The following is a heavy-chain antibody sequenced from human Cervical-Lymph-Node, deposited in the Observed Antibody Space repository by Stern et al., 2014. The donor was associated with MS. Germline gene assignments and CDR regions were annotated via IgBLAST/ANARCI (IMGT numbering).Heavy chain of an antibody. V-gene: IGHV1-2*05. J-gene: IGHJ1*01. Sequence: VPLVESGAEMKKPGASVRVYCKTSGYTFTGYYVYWVRQAHGQGLEWMGRSKPKNGVPNYVQKLTGRGTLVRDTAENTCCMGRINPKNGVTNSVQKFQGRVTMTRDTSINTAYMELNDLTPDDTAVYFCARDSVVEDLDSWGQGTLVVVSS. D-gene: IGHD2-8*01. CDR1: GYTFTGYY. CDR3: FQGRVTMTRDTSINTAYMELNDLTPDDTAVYFCARDSVVEDLDS. CDR2: SKPKNGVP.